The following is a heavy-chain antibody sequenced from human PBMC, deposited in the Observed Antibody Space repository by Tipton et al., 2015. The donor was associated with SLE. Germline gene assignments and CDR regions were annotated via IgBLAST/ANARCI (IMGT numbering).Heavy chain of an antibody. Sequence: TLSLTCTVSGGSISSYFWSWIRQSPGKGLEWIGYIYYRGSTSYNPSLKSRVTTSIDTSKSQFSLKLTSVTAADTAMYYCARELRGGFDFWGQGALVTVSS. CDR3: ARELRGGFDF. D-gene: IGHD3-16*01. J-gene: IGHJ4*02. CDR1: GGSISSYF. V-gene: IGHV4-59*12. CDR2: IYYRGST.